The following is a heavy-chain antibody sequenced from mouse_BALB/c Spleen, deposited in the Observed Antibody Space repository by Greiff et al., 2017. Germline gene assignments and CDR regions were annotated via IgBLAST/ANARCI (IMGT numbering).Heavy chain of an antibody. CDR3: ARNDGYYVGFAY. CDR2: IYPGNVNT. Sequence: VQLQQSGPELVKPGASVRISCKASGYTFTSYYIHWVKQRPGQGLEWIGWIYPGNVNTKYNEKFKGKATLTADKSSSTAYMQLSSLTSEDSAVYFCARNDGYYVGFAYWGQGTLVTVSA. D-gene: IGHD2-3*01. CDR1: GYTFTSYY. J-gene: IGHJ3*01. V-gene: IGHV1S56*01.